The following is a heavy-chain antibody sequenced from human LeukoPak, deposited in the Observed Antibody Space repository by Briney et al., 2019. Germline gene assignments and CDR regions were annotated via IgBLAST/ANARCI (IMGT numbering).Heavy chain of an antibody. CDR1: GGSFIGYY. CDR3: ARGRYFEWLLYSWFDP. CDR2: INHSGST. V-gene: IGHV4-34*01. Sequence: PSETLSLTCAVYGGSFIGYYWSWIRQPPGKGLEWIGEINHSGSTNYNPSLKSRVTISVDTSKNQLSLKLSSVTAADTAVYYCARGRYFEWLLYSWFDPWGQGTLVTVP. D-gene: IGHD3-9*01. J-gene: IGHJ5*02.